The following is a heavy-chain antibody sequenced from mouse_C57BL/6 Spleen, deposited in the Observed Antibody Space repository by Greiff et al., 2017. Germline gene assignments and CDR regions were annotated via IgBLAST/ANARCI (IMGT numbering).Heavy chain of an antibody. CDR2: INPNNGGT. V-gene: IGHV1-18*01. CDR3: AREGIYDYAMDY. Sequence: EVQLQQSGPELVKPGASVKLPCKASGYTFTDYNMDWVKQSPGKSLEWIGDINPNNGGTIYNQKFKGKATLTVDKSSSTAYMELRSLTSEDTAVYYCAREGIYDYAMDYWGQGTSVTVSS. CDR1: GYTFTDYN. J-gene: IGHJ4*01. D-gene: IGHD2-3*01.